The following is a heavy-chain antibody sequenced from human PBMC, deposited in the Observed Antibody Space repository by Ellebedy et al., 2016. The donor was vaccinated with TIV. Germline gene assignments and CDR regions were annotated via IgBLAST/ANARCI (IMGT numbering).Heavy chain of an antibody. CDR3: ARFVDSGDKLDY. J-gene: IGHJ4*02. CDR2: IYYTGST. CDR1: AGSLTDHY. V-gene: IGHV4-59*11. D-gene: IGHD4-17*01. Sequence: SETLSLXCTVSAGSLTDHYSSWIRQPPGKGLEWIRYIYYTGSTNYNPSLKSRVTMSVDRTKNQFSLKLSSVTAADTAVYYCARFVDSGDKLDYWGQGTLVTVSS.